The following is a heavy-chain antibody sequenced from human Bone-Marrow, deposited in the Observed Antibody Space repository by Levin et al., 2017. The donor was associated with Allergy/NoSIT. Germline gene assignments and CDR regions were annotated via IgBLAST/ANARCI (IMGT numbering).Heavy chain of an antibody. V-gene: IGHV4-30-2*01. D-gene: IGHD3-9*01. Sequence: PSETLSLTCAVSGGSISSGVFSWNWIRQPPGKGLEWIGYISQSGGTYYNPSLKSLVTISEDRSKNQFSLKVTSVTAADTAVYYCACGPAEFDWLTGFWLDAWGQGTLVTVSS. CDR3: ACGPAEFDWLTGFWLDA. J-gene: IGHJ5*02. CDR1: GGSISSGVFS. CDR2: ISQSGGT.